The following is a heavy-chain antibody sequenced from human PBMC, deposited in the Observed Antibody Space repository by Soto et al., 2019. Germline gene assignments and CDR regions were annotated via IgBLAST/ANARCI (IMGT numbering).Heavy chain of an antibody. Sequence: ASVKVSCKASGYTFTSYDINWVRQATGQGLEWMGWMNPNSGNTGYAQKFQGRVTMTRNTSISTAYMELSSLRSEDTAVYYCARGYKNGKGKYCSSTSCRYYMDVWGKGTTVTVSS. CDR2: MNPNSGNT. CDR3: ARGYKNGKGKYCSSTSCRYYMDV. V-gene: IGHV1-8*01. J-gene: IGHJ6*03. D-gene: IGHD2-2*01. CDR1: GYTFTSYD.